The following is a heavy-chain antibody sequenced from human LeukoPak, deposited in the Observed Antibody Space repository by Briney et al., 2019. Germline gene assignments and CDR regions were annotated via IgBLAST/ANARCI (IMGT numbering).Heavy chain of an antibody. V-gene: IGHV4-34*01. CDR3: AREELSITGDRGFDY. CDR2: INHSGST. J-gene: IGHJ4*02. D-gene: IGHD7-27*01. Sequence: PSETLSLTCAVYGGSFSGYYWSWIRQPPGKGLEWIGEINHSGSTNYNPSLKSRVTISVDTSKNQFSLKLSSVTAADTAVYYCAREELSITGDRGFDYWGQGTLVTVSS. CDR1: GGSFSGYY.